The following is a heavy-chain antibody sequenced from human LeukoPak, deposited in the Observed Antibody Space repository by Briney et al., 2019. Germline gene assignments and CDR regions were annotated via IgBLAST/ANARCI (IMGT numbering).Heavy chain of an antibody. CDR1: GYTFTSYG. CDR3: ARDCSSTSCYAPTYYYYYAMDV. Sequence: ASVKVSCKASGYTFTSYGISWVRQAPGQGLEWMGWISAYNGNTNYVRKFQGRVTMTTDTSTNTAYMELRSLRSDDTAVYYCARDCSSTSCYAPTYYYYYAMDVWGQGTTVTVSS. CDR2: ISAYNGNT. D-gene: IGHD2-2*01. V-gene: IGHV1-18*01. J-gene: IGHJ6*02.